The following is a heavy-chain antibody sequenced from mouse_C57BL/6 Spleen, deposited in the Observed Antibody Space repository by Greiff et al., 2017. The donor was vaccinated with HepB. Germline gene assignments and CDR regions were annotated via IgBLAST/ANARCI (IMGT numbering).Heavy chain of an antibody. CDR1: GYSFTSYY. CDR2: IYPGSGNT. CDR3: AGLLLRDEAMDY. Sequence: VQLQQSGPELVKPGASVKISCKASGYSFTSYYIHWVKQRPGQGLEWIGWIYPGSGNTKYNEKFKGKATLTADTSSSTAYMQLSSLTSEDSAVYYCAGLLLRDEAMDYWGQGTSVTVSS. V-gene: IGHV1-66*01. D-gene: IGHD1-1*01. J-gene: IGHJ4*01.